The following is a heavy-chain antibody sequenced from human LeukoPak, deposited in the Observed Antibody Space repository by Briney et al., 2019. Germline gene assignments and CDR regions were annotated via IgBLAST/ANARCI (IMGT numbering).Heavy chain of an antibody. CDR3: ARHTYDFWSGYHYYGMDV. Sequence: SETLSLTCTVSGGFISSSSYYWGWIRQPPGKGLEWIGSIYYSGSTYYNPSLKSRVTISVDTSKNQFSLKLSSVTAADTAVYYCARHTYDFWSGYHYYGMDVWGQGTTVTVSS. J-gene: IGHJ6*02. D-gene: IGHD3-3*01. CDR1: GGFISSSSYY. CDR2: IYYSGST. V-gene: IGHV4-39*01.